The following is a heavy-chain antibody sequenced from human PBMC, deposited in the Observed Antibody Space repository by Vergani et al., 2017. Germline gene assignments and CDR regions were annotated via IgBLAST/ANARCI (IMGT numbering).Heavy chain of an antibody. J-gene: IGHJ2*01. CDR1: GDSIISRSYY. V-gene: IGHV4-39*01. CDR2: IYNSGNG. Sequence: QMQLQESGPGLVKPSETLSLTCTVSGDSIISRSYYWGWIRQPPGKGLEWIGSIYNSGNGDSSSSLKSRVSISVDTSKNQFSLRLTSVTAADTAVYYCASGEYYSGSTSHFRGRYFDVWGRGTLVTVPS. D-gene: IGHD3-10*01. CDR3: ASGEYYSGSTSHFRGRYFDV.